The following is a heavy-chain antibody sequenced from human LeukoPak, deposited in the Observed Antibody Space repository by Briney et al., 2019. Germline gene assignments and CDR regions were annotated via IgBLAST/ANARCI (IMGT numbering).Heavy chain of an antibody. CDR3: ARESHYYDSSGYSYYFDY. J-gene: IGHJ4*02. CDR1: GGSISDYY. D-gene: IGHD3-22*01. Sequence: PSETLSLTCTVSGGSISDYYWSWIRQPPGKGLEWVGYIHSGNTDYNPSLQSRVTISVDTSRNQFSLKLSSVTAADTAVYYCARESHYYDSSGYSYYFDYWGQGTLVTVSS. CDR2: IHSGNT. V-gene: IGHV4-59*12.